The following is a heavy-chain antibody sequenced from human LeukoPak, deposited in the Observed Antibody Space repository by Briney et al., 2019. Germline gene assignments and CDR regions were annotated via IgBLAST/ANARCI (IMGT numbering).Heavy chain of an antibody. Sequence: SETLSLTCAVYGGSLSGYYWSWIRQPPGKGLEWLGEINHSGSTNYNPSLKSRVTISVDTSKNQFSLKLSSVTAADTAVYYCARVGLLWSYYNWFDPWGQGTLVTVSS. CDR3: ARVGLLWSYYNWFDP. V-gene: IGHV4-34*01. J-gene: IGHJ5*02. D-gene: IGHD1-26*01. CDR2: INHSGST. CDR1: GGSLSGYY.